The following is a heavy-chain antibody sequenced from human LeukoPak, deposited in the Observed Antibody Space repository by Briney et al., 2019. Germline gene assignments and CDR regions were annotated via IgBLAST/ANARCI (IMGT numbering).Heavy chain of an antibody. CDR1: GFTVSSNY. J-gene: IGHJ6*03. V-gene: IGHV3-53*01. CDR2: IYSGGST. Sequence: GGSLRLSCAASGFTVSSNYMSWVRQAPGKGLEWVSVIYSGGSTYYADSVKGRFTISRDNSKNTLYLQMNSLRAEDTAVYYCARDRSSPNYYYYMDVWGKGTTVTVSS. CDR3: ARDRSSPNYYYYMDV. D-gene: IGHD2-2*01.